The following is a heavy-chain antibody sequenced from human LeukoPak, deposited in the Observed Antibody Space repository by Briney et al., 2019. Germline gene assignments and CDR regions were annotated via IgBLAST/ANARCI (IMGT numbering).Heavy chain of an antibody. CDR1: GFTLSDHY. Sequence: GGSLRLSCATSGFTLSDHYLDWVRQAPGKGLEWVGRTRNKANSYSTEYAASVRCRFTISRDDSNNSLYLQMSSLKIEDSTMYNCTRGRQFGHWGQGTLVTVSS. CDR2: TRNKANSYST. V-gene: IGHV3-72*01. J-gene: IGHJ5*02. CDR3: TRGRQFGH.